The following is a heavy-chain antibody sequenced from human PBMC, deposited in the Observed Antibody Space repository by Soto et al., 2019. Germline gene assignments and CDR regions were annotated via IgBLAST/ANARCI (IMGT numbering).Heavy chain of an antibody. CDR2: IYYSGST. J-gene: IGHJ5*02. CDR1: GGSISSSSYY. V-gene: IGHV4-39*01. CDR3: ARREELRYFDWLPYNWFDP. D-gene: IGHD3-9*01. Sequence: PSETLSLTCTVSGGSISSSSYYWGWIRQPPGKGLEWIGSIYYSGSTYYNPSLKSRVTISVDTSKNQFSQKLSSVTAADTAVYYCARREELRYFDWLPYNWFDPWGQGTLVTVSS.